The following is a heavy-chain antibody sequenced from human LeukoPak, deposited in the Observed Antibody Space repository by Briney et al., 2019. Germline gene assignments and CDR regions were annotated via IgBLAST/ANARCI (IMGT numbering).Heavy chain of an antibody. CDR3: ARVEKYYDILTGCDY. J-gene: IGHJ4*02. D-gene: IGHD3-9*01. Sequence: GGSLRLSCAASGFTFSSYWISWVRQAPGKGLEWVANIKQDGSEKYYVDSVKGRFTISRDNAKNSLYLQMNSLRAEDTAVYYCARVEKYYDILTGCDYWGQGTLVTVSS. V-gene: IGHV3-7*01. CDR2: IKQDGSEK. CDR1: GFTFSSYW.